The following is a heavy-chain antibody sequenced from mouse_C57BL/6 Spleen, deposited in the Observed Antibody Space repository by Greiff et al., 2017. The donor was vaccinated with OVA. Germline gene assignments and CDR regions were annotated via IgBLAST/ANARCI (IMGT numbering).Heavy chain of an antibody. D-gene: IGHD2-2*01. CDR3: ARRGMVTRFYAMDY. J-gene: IGHJ4*01. Sequence: EVKLEESGPGLVKPSQSLSLTCSVTGYSITSGYYWNWIRQFPGNKLEWMGYISYDGSNNYNPSLKNRISITRDTSKNQFFLKLNSVTTEDTATYYCARRGMVTRFYAMDYWGQGTSVTVSS. CDR1: GYSITSGYY. CDR2: ISYDGSN. V-gene: IGHV3-6*01.